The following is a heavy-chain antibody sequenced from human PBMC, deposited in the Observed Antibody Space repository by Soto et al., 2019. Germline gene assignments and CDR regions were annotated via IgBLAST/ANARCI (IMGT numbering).Heavy chain of an antibody. D-gene: IGHD2-15*01. CDR1: GGSISSYD. Sequence: SETLSLTCTVSGGSISSYDWSWIRQPPGKGLEWIGYIYYSGSTNYNPSLKSRVTISVDTSKNQFSLKLSSVTAADTAVYYCARELGYCSGGSCYGYWGQGTLVTVSS. CDR3: ARELGYCSGGSCYGY. J-gene: IGHJ4*02. V-gene: IGHV4-59*12. CDR2: IYYSGST.